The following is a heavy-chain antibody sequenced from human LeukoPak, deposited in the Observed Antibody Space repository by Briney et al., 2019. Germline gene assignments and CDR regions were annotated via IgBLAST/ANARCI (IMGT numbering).Heavy chain of an antibody. J-gene: IGHJ4*02. CDR3: ATYPLKITMIVVVTSKYYFDY. CDR1: GYTLTELS. V-gene: IGHV1-24*01. Sequence: ASVKVSCKVSGYTLTELSMHWVRQAPGKGLEWMGGFDPEDGETIYAQKFQGRVTMTEDTSTDTAYMELSSLRSEDTAVYYCATYPLKITMIVVVTSKYYFDYWGQGTLVTVPS. D-gene: IGHD3-22*01. CDR2: FDPEDGET.